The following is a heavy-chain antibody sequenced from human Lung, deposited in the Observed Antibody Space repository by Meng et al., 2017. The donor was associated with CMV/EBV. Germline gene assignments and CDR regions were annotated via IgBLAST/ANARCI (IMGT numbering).Heavy chain of an antibody. J-gene: IGHJ6*01. V-gene: IGHV3-21*01. CDR2: ISSSSSYI. D-gene: IGHD1-26*01. CDR1: GFTFSSYS. CDR3: ARDRGGSYDDDYYYYGMDV. Sequence: GESXKISCAASGFTFSSYSMNWVRQAPGKGLEWVSSISSSSSYIYYADSVKGRFTISRDNAKNSLYLQMNSLRAEDTAVYYCARDRGGSYDDDYYYYGMDVWXQWTTVTVSS.